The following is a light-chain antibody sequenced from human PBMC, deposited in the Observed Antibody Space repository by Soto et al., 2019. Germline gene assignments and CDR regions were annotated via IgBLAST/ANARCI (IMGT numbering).Light chain of an antibody. CDR2: AAS. CDR1: QSISSY. V-gene: IGKV1-39*01. Sequence: DIQMTQSPSSLSASVGDRVTITCRASQSISSYLNWYQQKPGKAPKLLIYAASSLQSGVPSRFSGSGSRTDFTLTISSLQPEDFATYYCQQSSSTPLTFGGGTKVEIK. J-gene: IGKJ4*01. CDR3: QQSSSTPLT.